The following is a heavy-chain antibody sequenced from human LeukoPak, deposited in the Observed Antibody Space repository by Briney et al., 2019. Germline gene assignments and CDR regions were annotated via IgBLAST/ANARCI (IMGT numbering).Heavy chain of an antibody. J-gene: IGHJ4*02. CDR2: ISAYNGNT. V-gene: IGHV1-18*01. CDR3: ARDQGIYNHRIIDS. CDR1: GYTFSSYG. Sequence: ASVKVSCKASGYTFSSYGISWVRQAPGQGLEWMGWISAYNGNTNFAQEFQGRVTMTTDTSTSTASMELRSLRSDDTAVYYCARDQGIYNHRIIDSWGQGTLVIVSS. D-gene: IGHD5-12*01.